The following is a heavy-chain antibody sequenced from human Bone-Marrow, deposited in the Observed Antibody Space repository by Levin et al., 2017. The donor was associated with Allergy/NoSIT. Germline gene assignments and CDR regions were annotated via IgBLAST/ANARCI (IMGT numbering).Heavy chain of an antibody. CDR2: IIPIFGTA. CDR3: ARGDCYSGSCYGPDWFDP. J-gene: IGHJ5*02. V-gene: IGHV1-69*05. D-gene: IGHD2-15*01. Sequence: SVKVSCKASGGTFSHYSITWVRQAPGQGLEWMGGIIPIFGTANYAQKFQGRVTMTRNSSITTAYMELSSLRSEDTAMYYCARGDCYSGSCYGPDWFDPWGQGTQVTVSS. CDR1: GGTFSHYS.